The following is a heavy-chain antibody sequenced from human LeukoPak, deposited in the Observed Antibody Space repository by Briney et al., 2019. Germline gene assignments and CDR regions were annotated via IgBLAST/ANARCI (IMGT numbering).Heavy chain of an antibody. V-gene: IGHV4-4*07. CDR3: ARDRFAFGGVHWAFDI. J-gene: IGHJ3*02. CDR1: GGSISSYF. D-gene: IGHD3-16*01. CDR2: IHGSGRT. Sequence: SETLSLTCTVSGGSISSYFWSWLRQPAGKGLEWIGRIHGSGRTNHNPSLKSRVTMSVDTSKKQFSLELSSVTAADTAVYYCARDRFAFGGVHWAFDIWGQGTMVTVSS.